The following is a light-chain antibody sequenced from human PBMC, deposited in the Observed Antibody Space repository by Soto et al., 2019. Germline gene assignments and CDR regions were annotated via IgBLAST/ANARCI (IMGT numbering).Light chain of an antibody. CDR1: SSDVGGYNY. CDR3: SSYTSTSSLHV. CDR2: DVS. Sequence: QSVLTQPASVSGSPGQSITISCTGTSSDVGGYNYVSWYQQHPGKAPKLMIYDVSNRPSGVSNRFSGSKSGNTASLTISGLQAEDEADYYSSSYTSTSSLHVFRTVTKVTDL. V-gene: IGLV2-14*01. J-gene: IGLJ1*01.